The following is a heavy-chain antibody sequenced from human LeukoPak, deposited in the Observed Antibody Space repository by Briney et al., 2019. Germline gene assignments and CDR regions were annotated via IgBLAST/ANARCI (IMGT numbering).Heavy chain of an antibody. CDR1: GYTFTSYG. CDR2: ISAYNGNT. CDR3: ARDLKPSTVTTGVY. J-gene: IGHJ4*02. D-gene: IGHD4-17*01. V-gene: IGHV1-18*01. Sequence: ASVKVSCKASGYTFTSYGISWVRQAPGQGLEWMGWISAYNGNTNYAQKLQGRVTMTTDTSTSTAYMELRSLTSDDTAVYYCARDLKPSTVTTGVYWGQGTLVTVSS.